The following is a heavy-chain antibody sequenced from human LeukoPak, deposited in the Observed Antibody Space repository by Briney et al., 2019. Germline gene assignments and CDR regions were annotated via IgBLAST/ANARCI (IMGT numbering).Heavy chain of an antibody. V-gene: IGHV3-11*05. CDR1: SSSTYY. D-gene: IGHD6-13*01. Sequence: SSSTYYWGWIRQPPGKGREWFSYISSSSSYTKYADSVKGRFTISRANPKKSLYLQMNSLRAEETAVYYCARGGRYSSNWYLDFWGQGTLVTVSS. J-gene: IGHJ4*02. CDR2: ISSSSSYT. CDR3: ARGGRYSSNWYLDF.